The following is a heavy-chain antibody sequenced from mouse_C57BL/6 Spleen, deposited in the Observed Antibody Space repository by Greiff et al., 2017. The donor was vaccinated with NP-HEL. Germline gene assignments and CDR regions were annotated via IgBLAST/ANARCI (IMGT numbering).Heavy chain of an antibody. V-gene: IGHV1-64*01. CDR3: ASDYGKNYAMDY. J-gene: IGHJ4*01. D-gene: IGHD1-1*01. CDR2: IHPNSGST. Sequence: VQLQQSGAELVKPGASVKLSCKASGYTFTSYWMHWVKQRPGQGLEWIGMIHPNSGSTNYNEKFKSKATLTVDKSSSTAYMQLSSLTSEDSAVYYCASDYGKNYAMDYWGQGTSVTVSS. CDR1: GYTFTSYW.